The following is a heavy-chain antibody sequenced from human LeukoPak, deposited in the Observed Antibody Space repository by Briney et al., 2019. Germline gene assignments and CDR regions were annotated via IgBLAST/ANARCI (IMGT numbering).Heavy chain of an antibody. V-gene: IGHV3-21*01. J-gene: IGHJ6*03. CDR1: GFTFSDYS. CDR3: ARSGSWGTIFGVAAASYYYMDV. Sequence: GGSLRLSCAASGFTFSDYSMNWVRQAPGRGLEWVSFISSVSGYIYYADSVKDRFTISRDNARNSLYLQMNSLRAEDTAVYYCARSGSWGTIFGVAAASYYYMDVWGKGTTVTVSS. CDR2: ISSVSGYI. D-gene: IGHD3-3*01.